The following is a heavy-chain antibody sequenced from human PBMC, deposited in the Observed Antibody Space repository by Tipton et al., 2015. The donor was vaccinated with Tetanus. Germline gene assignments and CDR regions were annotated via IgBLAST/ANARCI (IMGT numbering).Heavy chain of an antibody. V-gene: IGHV4-31*03. J-gene: IGHJ4*02. D-gene: IGHD6-6*01. CDR3: ARDQARGARGWNYFDS. CDR2: IYFSGST. Sequence: LSCTVSGASLSRGGYYWTWIRQNPGKGLEWIGDIYFSGSTYYNPSLKSRVSISVDTSKNQFSLRLNSVTAADTAVYYCARDQARGARGWNYFDSWGQGTLVTVSS. CDR1: GASLSRGGYY.